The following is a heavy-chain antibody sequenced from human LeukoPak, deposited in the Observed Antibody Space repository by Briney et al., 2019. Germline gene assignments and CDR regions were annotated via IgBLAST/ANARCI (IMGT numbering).Heavy chain of an antibody. J-gene: IGHJ4*02. CDR1: GGSINSGSYY. CDR3: ARLHRSKQLVGDPSDY. D-gene: IGHD6-6*01. V-gene: IGHV4-39*01. Sequence: PETLSLTCTVSGGSINSGSYYWGWIRQAPGKGLEWIGSIFYSGSTYYNPSLKSRVVITVDTSKNQFSLKLSSVTAADTAVYYCARLHRSKQLVGDPSDYWGQGTLVTVSS. CDR2: IFYSGST.